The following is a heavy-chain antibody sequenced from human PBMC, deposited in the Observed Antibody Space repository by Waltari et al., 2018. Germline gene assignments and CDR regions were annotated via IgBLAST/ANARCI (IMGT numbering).Heavy chain of an antibody. V-gene: IGHV1-8*02. J-gene: IGHJ5*02. D-gene: IGHD2-2*02. CDR3: AREGSTSCYTP. Sequence: QVQLVQSGAEVQKPGASVKVSCQASGYPFPIYDLNWLRQATGQGLEWMGWMNPNSGNTGYAQKFQGRVTMTRNTSISTAYMELSSLRSEDTAVYYCAREGSTSCYTPWGQGTLVTVSS. CDR2: MNPNSGNT. CDR1: GYPFPIYD.